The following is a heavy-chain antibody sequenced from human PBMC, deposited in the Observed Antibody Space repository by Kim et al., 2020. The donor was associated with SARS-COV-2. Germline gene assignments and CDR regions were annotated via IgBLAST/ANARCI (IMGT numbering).Heavy chain of an antibody. J-gene: IGHJ4*02. D-gene: IGHD1-26*01. V-gene: IGHV3-33*05. Sequence: GGSLRLSCAASGFTFSSCAMHWVRQPPGKGLEWVAVTSADGSNSYYADSVKGRFTISRDSSKNTLFLRMNSLRAEDTAIYYCARESPNSGSYYADYWGQGTLVTVSS. CDR2: TSADGSNS. CDR3: ARESPNSGSYYADY. CDR1: GFTFSSCA.